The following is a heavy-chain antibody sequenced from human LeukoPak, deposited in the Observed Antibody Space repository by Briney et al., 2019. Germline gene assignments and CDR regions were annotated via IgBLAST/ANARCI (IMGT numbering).Heavy chain of an antibody. V-gene: IGHV3-21*04. CDR1: GFTFSSYS. CDR3: AKDLMPYYYDSSGYSY. CDR2: ISSTSRYI. D-gene: IGHD3-22*01. Sequence: GGSLRLSCAASGFTFSSYSMNWVRQAPGRGLEWVSSISSTSRYIYYADSVKGRFTISRDNAKNSLYLQMNSLRAEDTSVYYCAKDLMPYYYDSSGYSYWGQGTLVTVSS. J-gene: IGHJ4*02.